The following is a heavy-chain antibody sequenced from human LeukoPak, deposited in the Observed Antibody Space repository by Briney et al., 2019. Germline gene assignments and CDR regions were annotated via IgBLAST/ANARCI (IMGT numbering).Heavy chain of an antibody. J-gene: IGHJ3*02. CDR3: ARLIWDIVVVPAANDAFDI. D-gene: IGHD2-2*01. CDR1: GGTFSSYA. CDR2: IIPILGIA. V-gene: IGHV1-69*04. Sequence: SVKVSCKASGGTFSSYAISWVRQAPGQGLEWMGRIIPILGIANYAQKFQGRVTMTRNTSISTAYMELSSLRSEDTAVYYCARLIWDIVVVPAANDAFDIWGQGTMVTVSS.